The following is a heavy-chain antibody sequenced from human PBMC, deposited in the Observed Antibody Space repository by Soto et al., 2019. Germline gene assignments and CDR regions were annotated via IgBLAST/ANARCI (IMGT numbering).Heavy chain of an antibody. CDR1: GFTFSSYG. CDR3: AKEGYCGGDCYSPPYFDY. Sequence: GGSLRVSCAASGFTFSSYGMHWVRQAPGKGLEWVAVISYDGSNKYYADSVKGRFTISRDNSKNTLYLQMNSLRAEDTAVYYCAKEGYCGGDCYSPPYFDYWGQGTLVTVSS. V-gene: IGHV3-30*18. CDR2: ISYDGSNK. D-gene: IGHD2-21*02. J-gene: IGHJ4*02.